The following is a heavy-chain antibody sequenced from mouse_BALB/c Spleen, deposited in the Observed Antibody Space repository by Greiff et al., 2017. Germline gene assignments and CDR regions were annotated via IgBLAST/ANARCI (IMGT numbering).Heavy chain of an antibody. CDR3: ARGIYGYGEDAMDY. CDR2: ISSGGST. J-gene: IGHJ4*01. CDR1: GFTFSSYA. Sequence: EVHLVESGGGLVKPGGSLKLSCAASGFTFSSYAMSWVRQTPEKRLEWVASISSGGSTYYPDSVKGRFTISRDNARNILYLQMSSLRSEDTAMYYCARGIYGYGEDAMDYWGQGTSVTVSS. V-gene: IGHV5-6-5*01. D-gene: IGHD2-2*01.